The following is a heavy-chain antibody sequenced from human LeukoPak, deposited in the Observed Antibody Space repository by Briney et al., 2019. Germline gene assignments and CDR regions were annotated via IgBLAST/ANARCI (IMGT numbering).Heavy chain of an antibody. V-gene: IGHV3-20*04. D-gene: IGHD5-12*01. CDR1: GFTFSSYS. CDR2: INWNGGST. CDR3: ARRGYSGYDSYFYYMDV. Sequence: GSLRLSCAASGFTFSSYSMNWVRQAPGKGLEWVSGINWNGGSTGYVDSVKGRFTISRDNAKNSLYLQMNSLRAEDTALYYCARRGYSGYDSYFYYMDVWGKGTTVTVSS. J-gene: IGHJ6*03.